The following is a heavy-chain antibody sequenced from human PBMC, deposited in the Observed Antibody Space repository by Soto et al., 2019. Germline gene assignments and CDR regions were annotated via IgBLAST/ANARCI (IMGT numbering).Heavy chain of an antibody. J-gene: IGHJ4*02. Sequence: QVQLVQSGAEVKKPGASVKFSCKASGYTFPSYGISWVRQAPGQGPGWMGWISAYNGNANYAQNLQGRVTMTTDTSTSTAYMELRSLRSDDTAVYYCARGFLEWLSPSFDYWGQGTLVTVSS. V-gene: IGHV1-18*01. CDR3: ARGFLEWLSPSFDY. CDR1: GYTFPSYG. CDR2: ISAYNGNA. D-gene: IGHD3-3*01.